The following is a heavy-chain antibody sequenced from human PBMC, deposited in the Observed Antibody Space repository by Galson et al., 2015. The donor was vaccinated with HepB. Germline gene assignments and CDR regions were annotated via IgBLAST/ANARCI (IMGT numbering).Heavy chain of an antibody. V-gene: IGHV4-59*08. Sequence: SETLSLTCTVSGGSISSYYWSWIRQPPGKGLEWIGYIYYSGSTNYNPSLKSRVTISVDTSKNQFSLKLSSVTAADTAVYYCARGTTGWGVGGFDYWGQGTLVTVSS. J-gene: IGHJ4*02. CDR1: GGSISSYY. CDR2: IYYSGST. D-gene: IGHD3-16*01. CDR3: ARGTTGWGVGGFDY.